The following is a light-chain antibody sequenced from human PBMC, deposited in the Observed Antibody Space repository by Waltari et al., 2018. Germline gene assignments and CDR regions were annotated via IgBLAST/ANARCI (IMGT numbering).Light chain of an antibody. CDR1: SSDVGAYDY. Sequence: QSALTQPASVSGSPGQSITISCTGTSSDVGAYDYVSWYQQHPGKAPKLIIYDVRDRPSGVSVPFPGSKSVNTASLTISGLQAEDEGYYYCSSYSSSSTLAVVFGGGTKLTVL. J-gene: IGLJ3*02. V-gene: IGLV2-14*03. CDR2: DVR. CDR3: SSYSSSSTLAVV.